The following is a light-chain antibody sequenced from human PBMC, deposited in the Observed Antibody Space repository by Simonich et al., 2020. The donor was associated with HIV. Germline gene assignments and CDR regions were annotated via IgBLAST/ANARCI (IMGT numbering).Light chain of an antibody. J-gene: IGKJ3*01. CDR1: LGVLYSSNNKNY. V-gene: IGKV4-1*01. Sequence: DIVMTQSPDSLAVSLGERATINCKSNLGVLYSSNNKNYLAWYQQKPGQPPKLLIYWASTRESGVPDRFSGSGSGTDFTLTISSLQAEDVAVYYCQQYYSTPLTFGPGTKVKI. CDR2: WAS. CDR3: QQYYSTPLT.